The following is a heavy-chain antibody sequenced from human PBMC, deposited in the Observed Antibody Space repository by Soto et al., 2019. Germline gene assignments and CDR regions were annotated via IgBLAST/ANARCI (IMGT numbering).Heavy chain of an antibody. D-gene: IGHD3-3*01. V-gene: IGHV3-7*03. CDR3: ARQYDFWSGYYVDY. J-gene: IGHJ4*02. Sequence: GSLRLSCAASGFTFSSYWMSWVRQAPGKGLEWVANIKQDGSEKYYVDSVKGRFTISRDNAKNSLYLQMNSLRAEDTAVYYCARQYDFWSGYYVDYWRQGTLVTVSS. CDR2: IKQDGSEK. CDR1: GFTFSSYW.